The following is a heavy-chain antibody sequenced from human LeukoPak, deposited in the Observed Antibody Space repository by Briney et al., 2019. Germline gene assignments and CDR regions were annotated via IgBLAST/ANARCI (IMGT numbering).Heavy chain of an antibody. D-gene: IGHD2-21*01. Sequence: GRSLRRSCAASGFTFDDYAMHWVRQAPGKGLEWVSGISWNSGSIGYADSVKGRFTISRDNAKKSLYLQMNSLRAEDTALYYCAKGLNPYFTTGYDYWGQGTLVTVSS. CDR2: ISWNSGSI. J-gene: IGHJ4*02. CDR3: AKGLNPYFTTGYDY. CDR1: GFTFDDYA. V-gene: IGHV3-9*01.